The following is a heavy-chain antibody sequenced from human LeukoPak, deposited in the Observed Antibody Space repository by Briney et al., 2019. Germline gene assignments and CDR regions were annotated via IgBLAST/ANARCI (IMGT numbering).Heavy chain of an antibody. V-gene: IGHV4-34*01. CDR3: ASLRSDSSGYYNLRIDY. D-gene: IGHD3-22*01. CDR1: GGSFSGYY. CDR2: INHSGST. J-gene: IGHJ4*02. Sequence: SETLSLTCAVYGGSFSGYYWSWIRQPPGKGLEWIGEINHSGSTNYNPSLKSRVTISVDTSKNQFSLKLSSVTAADTAVYYCASLRSDSSGYYNLRIDYWGQGTLVTVSS.